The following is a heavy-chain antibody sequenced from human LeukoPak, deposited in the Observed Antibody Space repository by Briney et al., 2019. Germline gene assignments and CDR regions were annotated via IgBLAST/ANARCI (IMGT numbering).Heavy chain of an antibody. Sequence: PGGSLRLSCAASGFTFSRYGMHWVRQAPGKGLEWVAVISYDGSNKYYADSVKGRFTISRDNSKNTLYLQMGSLRAEDMAVYYCARGSAAGQDFDYWGQGTLVTVSS. CDR1: GFTFSRYG. CDR2: ISYDGSNK. J-gene: IGHJ4*02. V-gene: IGHV3-30*03. CDR3: ARGSAAGQDFDY.